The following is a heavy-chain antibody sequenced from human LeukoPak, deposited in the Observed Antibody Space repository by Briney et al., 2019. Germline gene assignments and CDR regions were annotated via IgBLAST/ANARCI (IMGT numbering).Heavy chain of an antibody. D-gene: IGHD6-19*01. CDR3: ASCSSGWPYYYYYGMDV. J-gene: IGHJ6*02. CDR2: IYSGGST. Sequence: GGSLRLSCAASGFTVSSNYMSWVRQAPGKGLEWVSVIYSGGSTYYADSVKGRFTISRDNSKNTLYLQMNSLRAEDTAVYYCASCSSGWPYYYYYGMDVWGQGTTVTVSS. CDR1: GFTVSSNY. V-gene: IGHV3-66*01.